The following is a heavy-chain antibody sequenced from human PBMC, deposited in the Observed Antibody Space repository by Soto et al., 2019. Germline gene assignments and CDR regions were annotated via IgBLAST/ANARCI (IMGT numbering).Heavy chain of an antibody. D-gene: IGHD5-12*01. J-gene: IGHJ4*02. CDR2: IWYDGSNK. V-gene: IGHV3-33*01. CDR3: ARDGYSGYDWGFDY. CDR1: GFTFSSYG. Sequence: QVQLVESGGGVVQPGRSLRLSCAASGFTFSSYGMHWVRQAPGKGLEWVAVIWYDGSNKYYADSVKGRFTISRDNSKNTLYLQMNSLRAEDTAVYYCARDGYSGYDWGFDYWGQGTLVTVSS.